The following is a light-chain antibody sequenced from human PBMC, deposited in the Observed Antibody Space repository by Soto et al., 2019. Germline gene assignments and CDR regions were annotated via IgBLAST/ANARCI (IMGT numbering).Light chain of an antibody. Sequence: QSVLTQPPSVSAAPGHKVTISFSGSSPNIGNNYVSWYQQVPGTAPKLLIYDNTKRPSGIPDRFSGSKSGTSATLGITGLQTGDEANYYCGTWDSSLSAVIFGGGTKVTVL. CDR2: DNT. CDR1: SPNIGNNY. J-gene: IGLJ2*01. V-gene: IGLV1-51*01. CDR3: GTWDSSLSAVI.